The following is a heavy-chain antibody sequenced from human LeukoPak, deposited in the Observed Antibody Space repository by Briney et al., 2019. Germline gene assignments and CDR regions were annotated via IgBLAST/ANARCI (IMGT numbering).Heavy chain of an antibody. Sequence: GASVKVSCKASGGTFSSYAISWVRQAPRQRLEWMGGIIPIFGTANYAQKFQGRGTITTDESTSTASMKLSSLRSEDTAVYYCARRDITGTWFDYWGQGTLVTVSS. CDR3: ARRDITGTWFDY. CDR2: IIPIFGTA. J-gene: IGHJ4*02. V-gene: IGHV1-69*05. D-gene: IGHD1-7*01. CDR1: GGTFSSYA.